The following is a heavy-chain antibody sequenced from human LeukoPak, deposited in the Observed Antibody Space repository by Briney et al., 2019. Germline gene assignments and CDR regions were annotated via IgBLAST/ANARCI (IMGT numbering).Heavy chain of an antibody. V-gene: IGHV3-13*01. J-gene: IGHJ6*02. CDR3: AREVLGPAPGPGQGGLDV. Sequence: GGSLRLSCAASGFTFSNSGMHWVRQVTGKGLEWVSSIGTLGDTYYPGSVKGRFTISRENASNSLYLEMNSLRVADTAVYYCAREVLGPAPGPGQGGLDVWGQGTTVTVSS. D-gene: IGHD6-13*01. CDR2: IGTLGDT. CDR1: GFTFSNSG.